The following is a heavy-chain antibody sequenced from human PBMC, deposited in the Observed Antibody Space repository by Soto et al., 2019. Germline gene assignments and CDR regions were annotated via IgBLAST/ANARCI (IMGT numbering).Heavy chain of an antibody. CDR3: ARGVAGPLHWFDP. CDR1: GYTFTSYA. CDR2: INAGNGNT. D-gene: IGHD6-19*01. V-gene: IGHV1-3*01. Sequence: QVQLVQSGAEVKKPGASVKVSCKASGYTFTSYATHWVRQAPGQRLEWMGWINAGNGNTKYSQKFQGRVTITRDTSASTAYMELSSLRSEDTAVYYCARGVAGPLHWFDPWGQGTLVTVSS. J-gene: IGHJ5*02.